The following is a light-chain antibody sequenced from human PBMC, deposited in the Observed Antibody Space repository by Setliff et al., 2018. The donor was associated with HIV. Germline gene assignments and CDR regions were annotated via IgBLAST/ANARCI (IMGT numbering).Light chain of an antibody. CDR1: SSDIGAYNY. J-gene: IGLJ1*01. CDR3: CSFTKTTTYV. V-gene: IGLV2-11*01. Sequence: QSALTQPRSVSGSPGQSVTFSCSGSSSDIGAYNYVSWYQQHPGKAPKLIISDVIRRPSGVPDRFSGSKSGNTASLTISGLQAEDEAEYYSCSFTKTTTYVFGTGTKVTVL. CDR2: DVI.